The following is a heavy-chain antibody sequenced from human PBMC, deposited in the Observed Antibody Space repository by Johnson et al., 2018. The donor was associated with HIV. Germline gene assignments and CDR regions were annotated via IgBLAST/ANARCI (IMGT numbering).Heavy chain of an antibody. Sequence: QVQLVESGGGLVQPGGSLRLSCAASGFTFSSYGMHWVRQAPGKGLEWVSVIYSGGSTYYADSVKGRFTISRDNAKNSLYLQMNSLRAEDTAVYYCARGPIITMIVVPAPGWVHIWGQGTMVTVSS. J-gene: IGHJ3*02. CDR2: IYSGGST. D-gene: IGHD3-22*01. V-gene: IGHV3-NL1*01. CDR3: ARGPIITMIVVPAPGWVHI. CDR1: GFTFSSYG.